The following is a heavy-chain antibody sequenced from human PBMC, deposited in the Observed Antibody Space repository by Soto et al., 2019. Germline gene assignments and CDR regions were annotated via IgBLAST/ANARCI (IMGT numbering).Heavy chain of an antibody. Sequence: QVQLVQSGAEVRKPGASVKVSCKASGYTFTTYGISWVRQAPGQGLEWMGWISGYNGHTKYAQKFQGRVTMTTDTTTGTVYMDLGSLRSDDTAVYYCVREGEMPYYYYGLDVWGQGTTVTVSS. CDR3: VREGEMPYYYYGLDV. J-gene: IGHJ6*02. CDR2: ISGYNGHT. V-gene: IGHV1-18*01. D-gene: IGHD3-16*01. CDR1: GYTFTTYG.